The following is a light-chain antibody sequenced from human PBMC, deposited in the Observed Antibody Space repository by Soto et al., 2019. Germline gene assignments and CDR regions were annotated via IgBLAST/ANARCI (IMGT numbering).Light chain of an antibody. CDR2: STS. V-gene: IGKV1-39*01. CDR3: QQSSGAPWT. Sequence: DIQLTQSPSALSASVGDRVTITCRASQTISRLSWYQQKPGKAPRVLISSTSALQSGVPSRFSGSGFGTEFTLIISGLQPEDYATYYCQQSSGAPWTFGQGTKVEI. CDR1: QTISR. J-gene: IGKJ1*01.